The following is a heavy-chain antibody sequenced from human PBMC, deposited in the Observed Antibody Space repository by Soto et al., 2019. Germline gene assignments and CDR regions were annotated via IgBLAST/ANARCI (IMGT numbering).Heavy chain of an antibody. CDR2: IDRNSGGT. CDR3: ARNSLYGSGRYSYYFDY. CDR1: GYTFTGYY. D-gene: IGHD3-10*01. V-gene: IGHV1-2*04. J-gene: IGHJ4*02. Sequence: QVQLVQSGAEVKKPGASVKVSCKASGYTFTGYYMHWVRQAPGQGLAWMGWIDRNSGGTNYAQKFQGWVTMTRDTSISTAYMELSRLRSDDTAVYYCARNSLYGSGRYSYYFDYWGQGTLVTVSS.